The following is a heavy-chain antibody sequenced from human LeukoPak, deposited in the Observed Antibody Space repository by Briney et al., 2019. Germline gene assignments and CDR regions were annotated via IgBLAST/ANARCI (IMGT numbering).Heavy chain of an antibody. Sequence: GSLRLSCAASGFTFSSYAVSWVRQAPGNGLEWVSAISGSGAGTYYADSVKGRFTISRDNSKNTLYLRMNSLRAEDTAVYYCAKGGSSGLRGAFDIWGQGTMVTVSS. D-gene: IGHD3-22*01. CDR1: GFTFSSYA. J-gene: IGHJ3*02. CDR3: AKGGSSGLRGAFDI. V-gene: IGHV3-23*01. CDR2: ISGSGAGT.